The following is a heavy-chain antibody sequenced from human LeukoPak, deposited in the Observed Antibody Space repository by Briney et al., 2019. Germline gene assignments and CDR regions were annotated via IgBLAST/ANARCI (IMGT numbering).Heavy chain of an antibody. Sequence: PGGSLRLSCAASGFTFSSYSMNWVRQAPGKGLEWVAFIRYDGSNKYYADSVKGRFTISRDNSKNTLYLQMNSLRAEDTAVYYCAKSWSGTTLRWFDPWGQGTLVTVSS. J-gene: IGHJ5*02. CDR1: GFTFSSYS. CDR2: IRYDGSNK. CDR3: AKSWSGTTLRWFDP. V-gene: IGHV3-30*02. D-gene: IGHD1-1*01.